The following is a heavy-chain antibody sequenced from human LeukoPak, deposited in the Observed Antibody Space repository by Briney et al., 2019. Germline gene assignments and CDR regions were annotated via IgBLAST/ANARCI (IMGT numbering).Heavy chain of an antibody. D-gene: IGHD3-22*01. J-gene: IGHJ4*02. CDR3: ARGDYYDSSGPFDY. V-gene: IGHV3-33*01. Sequence: GGSLRLSCAASGFTFSSYGMHWVRQAPGKALEWVAVIWYDGSNKYYADSVKGRFTISRDNSKNTLYLQMNSLRAEDTAVYYCARGDYYDSSGPFDYWGQGTLVTVSS. CDR2: IWYDGSNK. CDR1: GFTFSSYG.